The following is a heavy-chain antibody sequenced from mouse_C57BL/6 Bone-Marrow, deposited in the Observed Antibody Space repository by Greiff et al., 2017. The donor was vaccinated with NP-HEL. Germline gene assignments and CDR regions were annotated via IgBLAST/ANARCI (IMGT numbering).Heavy chain of an antibody. Sequence: VQLQESGAELVRPGASVKLSCKASGYTFTDYYINWVNQRPGQGLEWIARIYPGSGNTYYNEKFKGKATLTAEKSSSTAYMQLSSLTSEDSAVYFCARWGYWGQGTTLTVSS. CDR1: GYTFTDYY. J-gene: IGHJ2*01. V-gene: IGHV1-76*01. CDR3: ARWGY. CDR2: IYPGSGNT.